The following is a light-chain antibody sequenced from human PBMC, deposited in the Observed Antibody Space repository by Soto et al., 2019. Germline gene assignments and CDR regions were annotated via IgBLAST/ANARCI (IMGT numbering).Light chain of an antibody. J-gene: IGKJ4*01. Sequence: EIVMTQSPATLSLSPGERATLSCRASQSVSGNLAWYQQKPGQAPRRLIYCASTRATGIPARLSGSGSGTEFTLTISSLQSEDYAVDYCQQYNDWPPLTFGGGTKVEIK. CDR3: QQYNDWPPLT. CDR1: QSVSGN. V-gene: IGKV3-15*01. CDR2: CAS.